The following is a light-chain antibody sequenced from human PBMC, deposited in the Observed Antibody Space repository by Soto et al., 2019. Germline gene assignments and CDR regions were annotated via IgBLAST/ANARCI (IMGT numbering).Light chain of an antibody. J-gene: IGKJ4*01. V-gene: IGKV1-5*03. Sequence: DIQMTQSPSTLSASVGDRVTITCRASQSVSSGLAWYQHKPGKAPNLLIYKASSLESGVPSRFSGSESGTEFTPTISRLRPDDFATYFGQQYNTSPPTFGGGTKVGIK. CDR2: KAS. CDR3: QQYNTSPPT. CDR1: QSVSSG.